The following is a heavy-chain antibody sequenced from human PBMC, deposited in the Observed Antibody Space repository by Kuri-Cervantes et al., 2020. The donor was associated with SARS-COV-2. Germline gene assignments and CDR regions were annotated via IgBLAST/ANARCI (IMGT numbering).Heavy chain of an antibody. V-gene: IGHV4-39*01. CDR1: GGSISSSSYY. D-gene: IGHD3-10*01. J-gene: IGHJ3*02. Sequence: GALRLSCTVSGGSISSSSYYWGWIRQPPGKGLEWIGSIYYSGSTYYNPSLKSRVTIFVDTSKNQFSLKLSSVTAADTAVYYCASPPYYGSGSYYPNDAFDIWGQGTMVT. CDR2: IYYSGST. CDR3: ASPPYYGSGSYYPNDAFDI.